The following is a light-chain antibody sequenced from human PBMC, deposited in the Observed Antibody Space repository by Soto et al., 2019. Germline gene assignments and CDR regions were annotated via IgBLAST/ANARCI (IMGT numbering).Light chain of an antibody. CDR1: VLAKKY. CDR2: KDS. CDR3: YSAADLAEV. J-gene: IGLJ3*02. V-gene: IGLV3-27*01. Sequence: SYELTQPSSVSVSPGQTARITCSGDVLAKKYARWFQQKPGQAPVLVIYKDSERPSGIPERFSGSSSGTTVTLTISGAQVEDEADYYCYSAADLAEVFGGGTKLTVL.